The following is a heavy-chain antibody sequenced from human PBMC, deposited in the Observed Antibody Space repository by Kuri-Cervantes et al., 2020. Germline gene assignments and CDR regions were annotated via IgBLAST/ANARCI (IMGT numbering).Heavy chain of an antibody. J-gene: IGHJ6*03. CDR3: ARVQASYYYYYYMDV. CDR1: GGSISSSSYY. CDR2: IYYSGST. Sequence: SETLSLTCTVSGGSISSSSYYWGWSRQPPGKGLEWIGNIYYSGSTYYNPSLKSRVTISVDTSKNQFSLKLSSVTAADTAVYYCARVQASYYYYYYMDVWGKGTTVTVSS. D-gene: IGHD4-11*01. V-gene: IGHV4-39*07.